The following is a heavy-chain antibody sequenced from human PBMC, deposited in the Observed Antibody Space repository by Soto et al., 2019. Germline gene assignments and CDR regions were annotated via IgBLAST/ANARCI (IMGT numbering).Heavy chain of an antibody. V-gene: IGHV3-21*06. Sequence: EVELVESGGGLVKPGGSLRLSCAASAFNFSTYSMNWVRQAPGKGLEWVSSISSRGSYIYYADSVRGRFTISRDNAKNSLYLQMDSLRGEDTAVYYCARGSRTSPQVRYFDYWGQGSLVTVSS. CDR2: ISSRGSYI. CDR3: ARGSRTSPQVRYFDY. J-gene: IGHJ4*02. D-gene: IGHD2-2*01. CDR1: AFNFSTYS.